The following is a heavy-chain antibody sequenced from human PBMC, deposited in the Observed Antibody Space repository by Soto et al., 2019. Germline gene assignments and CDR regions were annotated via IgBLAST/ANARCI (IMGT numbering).Heavy chain of an antibody. J-gene: IGHJ6*03. CDR2: IYYSGST. Sequence: SETLSLTCTVSGGSISSYYWSWIRQPPGKGLEWIGYIYYSGSTNYNPSLKSRVTISVDTSKNQFSLKLSSVTAADTAVYYCARSSETSTMDVWGKGTTVTVLL. D-gene: IGHD6-6*01. V-gene: IGHV4-59*12. CDR3: ARSSETSTMDV. CDR1: GGSISSYY.